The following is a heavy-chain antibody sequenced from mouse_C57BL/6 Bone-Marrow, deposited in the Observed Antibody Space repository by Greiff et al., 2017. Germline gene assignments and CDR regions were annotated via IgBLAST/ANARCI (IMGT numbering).Heavy chain of an antibody. V-gene: IGHV1-64*01. CDR2: IHPNSGST. D-gene: IGHD1-1*01. Sequence: QVHVKQPGAELVKPGASVKLSCKASGYTFTSYWMHWVKQRPGQGLEWIGMIHPNSGSTNYNETFTSKATLTVDQSPSTAYMQLSSPTSEDCAVDYCARFPFYRDDWGQGTSVTVSS. J-gene: IGHJ4*01. CDR3: ARFPFYRDD. CDR1: GYTFTSYW.